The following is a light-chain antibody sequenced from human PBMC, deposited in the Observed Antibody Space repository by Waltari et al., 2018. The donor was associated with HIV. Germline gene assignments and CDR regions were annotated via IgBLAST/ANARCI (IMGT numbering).Light chain of an antibody. Sequence: QSALTQPRSVSGSPGQSVPISCTGTSSDVGGYNYVSWYQQHPGKAPRLRIYDVNRRASGVPGRFAGSKSGNTASLTISGLQAEDEADYYCCSYAGSYTYVFGTGTEVTVL. CDR2: DVN. CDR1: SSDVGGYNY. V-gene: IGLV2-11*01. CDR3: CSYAGSYTYV. J-gene: IGLJ1*01.